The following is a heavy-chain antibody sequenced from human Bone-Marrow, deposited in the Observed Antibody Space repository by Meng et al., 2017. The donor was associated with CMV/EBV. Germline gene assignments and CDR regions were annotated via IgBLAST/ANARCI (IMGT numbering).Heavy chain of an antibody. V-gene: IGHV3-30*02. CDR3: ARDQKGCSSTSCANNYYYYGMDV. J-gene: IGHJ6*02. Sequence: GESLKISCAASGFTFSSYGMHWVRQAPGKGLEWVAFIRYDGSNKYYADSVKGRFTISRDNSKNTLYLQMNSLRAEDTAVYYCARDQKGCSSTSCANNYYYYGMDVWGQGTTVTASS. CDR2: IRYDGSNK. CDR1: GFTFSSYG. D-gene: IGHD2-2*01.